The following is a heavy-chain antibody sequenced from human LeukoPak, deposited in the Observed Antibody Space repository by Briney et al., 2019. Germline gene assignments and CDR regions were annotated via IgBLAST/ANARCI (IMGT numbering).Heavy chain of an antibody. D-gene: IGHD6-13*01. J-gene: IGHJ4*02. CDR1: GYTFTGYA. Sequence: GASVKVSCKASGYTFTGYAIHWVRQAPGQGLEWMGWINPNSGGTNYAQKFQGRVTMTRDTSISTAYMELSRLRSDDTAVYYCARDTHSSSWYGLSSYWGQGTLVAVSS. CDR3: ARDTHSSSWYGLSSY. V-gene: IGHV1-2*02. CDR2: INPNSGGT.